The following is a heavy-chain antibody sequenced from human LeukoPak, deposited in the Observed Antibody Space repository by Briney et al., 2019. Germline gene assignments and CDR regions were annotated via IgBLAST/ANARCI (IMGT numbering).Heavy chain of an antibody. V-gene: IGHV3-33*01. Sequence: GGSLRLPCAASGFTFSSYGMHWVRQAPGKGLEWVAVIRYDGSNKYYADSVKVRFTISRDSSKNTLYLQMNSLRAEDTAVYYCARDLNGYFDYWGQGTLVTVSS. CDR1: GFTFSSYG. CDR3: ARDLNGYFDY. CDR2: IRYDGSNK. J-gene: IGHJ4*02. D-gene: IGHD3-9*01.